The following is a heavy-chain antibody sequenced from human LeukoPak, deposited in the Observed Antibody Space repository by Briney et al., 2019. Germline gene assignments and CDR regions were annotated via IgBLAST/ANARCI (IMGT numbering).Heavy chain of an antibody. V-gene: IGHV4-39*01. CDR1: GGSISSSSYY. CDR3: ASDSSGYYYFDY. Sequence: PSETLSLTCTVSGGSISSSSYYWGWIRQPPGKGLEWIGSIYYSGSTYYNLPLKSRVTISVDTSKNQFSLKLSSVTAADTAVYYCASDSSGYYYFDYWGQGTLVTVSS. D-gene: IGHD3-22*01. J-gene: IGHJ4*02. CDR2: IYYSGST.